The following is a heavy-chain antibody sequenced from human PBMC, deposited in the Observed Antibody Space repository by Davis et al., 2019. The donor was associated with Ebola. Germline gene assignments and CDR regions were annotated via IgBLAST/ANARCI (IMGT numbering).Heavy chain of an antibody. Sequence: SETLSLTCAVYGGSFRGYYWSWIRQPPGKGLEWIGEIKHSGSTHYKASLKSRDTTSVDTPKNPFSLKLSSVTAADTAVYYCARGRQYYYGSESKSFDYWGQGTLVTVSS. D-gene: IGHD3-10*01. CDR1: GGSFRGYY. J-gene: IGHJ4*02. CDR2: IKHSGST. CDR3: ARGRQYYYGSESKSFDY. V-gene: IGHV4-34*01.